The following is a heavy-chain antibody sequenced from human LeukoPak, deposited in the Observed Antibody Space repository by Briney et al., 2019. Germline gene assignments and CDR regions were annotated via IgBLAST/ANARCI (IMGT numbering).Heavy chain of an antibody. D-gene: IGHD5-24*01. CDR1: GFTFTSSA. CDR3: AADPGEMATIGYDAFDI. CDR2: IVVGSGNT. J-gene: IGHJ3*02. Sequence: SVKVSCKASGFTFTSSAMQWVRQARGQRLEWIGWIVVGSGNTNYAQKFQERVTITRDMSTSTAYMELSSLRSEDTAVYYCAADPGEMATIGYDAFDIRGQGTMVTVSS. V-gene: IGHV1-58*02.